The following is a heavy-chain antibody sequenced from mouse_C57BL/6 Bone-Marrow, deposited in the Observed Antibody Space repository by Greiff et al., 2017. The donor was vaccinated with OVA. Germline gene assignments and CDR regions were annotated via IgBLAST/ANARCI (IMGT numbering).Heavy chain of an antibody. D-gene: IGHD2-3*01. V-gene: IGHV1-55*01. J-gene: IGHJ4*01. CDR2: IYPGSGST. Sequence: VQLQQPGAELVKPGASVKMSCKASGYTFTSYWITWVKQRPGQGLEWIGDIYPGSGSTNYNEKFKSKATLTVDTSYSTAYMQLSSLTSEDSAVYYCASRIYDGYPYYAMDYWGQGTSVTVSS. CDR3: ASRIYDGYPYYAMDY. CDR1: GYTFTSYW.